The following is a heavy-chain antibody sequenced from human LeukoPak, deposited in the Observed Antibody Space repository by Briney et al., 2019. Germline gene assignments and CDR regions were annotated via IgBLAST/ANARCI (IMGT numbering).Heavy chain of an antibody. V-gene: IGHV3-11*06. CDR3: ARSGYSSGWDQFYYYGMDV. CDR2: ISSSSSYT. J-gene: IGHJ6*02. CDR1: GFTFSDYY. D-gene: IGHD6-19*01. Sequence: SGGSLRLSCAASGFTFSDYYMSWIRQAPGKGLEWFSYISSSSSYTNYADSVKGRFTISRDNAKNSPYLQMNSLRAEDTAVYYCARSGYSSGWDQFYYYGMDVWGQGTTVTVSS.